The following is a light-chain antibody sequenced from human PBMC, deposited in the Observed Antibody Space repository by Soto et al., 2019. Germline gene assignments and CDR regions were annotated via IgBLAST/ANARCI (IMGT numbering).Light chain of an antibody. V-gene: IGKV3-11*01. CDR2: DAS. CDR3: QQRTSWTPDVT. CDR1: QSVGNY. Sequence: EIVLTQSPATLSLSPGERATLSCRASQSVGNYLAWYQQKPGQAPRLLIYDASNRATGIPARFRGSGSGTSFTLTISSLEPEDFAVYYCQQRTSWTPDVTCGQGTKVEIK. J-gene: IGKJ1*01.